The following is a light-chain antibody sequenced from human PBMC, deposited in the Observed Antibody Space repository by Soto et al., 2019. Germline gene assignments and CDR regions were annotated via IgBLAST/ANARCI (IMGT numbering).Light chain of an antibody. CDR3: QQRYNWLT. V-gene: IGKV3-11*01. CDR1: QNIRTY. Sequence: IVLTQSPATLSLSPGERATLSCRAGQNIRTYLAWYQQKSGQAPRLLIHDASNRATGTPARFSGSGSGTDVTLTISSLEPEDSAVYYCQQRYNWLTFGGGTKVEIK. CDR2: DAS. J-gene: IGKJ4*01.